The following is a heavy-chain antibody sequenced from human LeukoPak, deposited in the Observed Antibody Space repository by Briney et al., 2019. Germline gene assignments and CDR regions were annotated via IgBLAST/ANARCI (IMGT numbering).Heavy chain of an antibody. CDR1: GGSISSYY. J-gene: IGHJ5*02. CDR2: IYYSGST. D-gene: IGHD3-3*01. Sequence: SEPLSLTCTVSGGSISSYYWSWIRQPPGKGLEWIGYIYYSGSTNYNPSLKSRVTISVDTSKNQFSLKLSSVTAADTAVYYCARAGRYYDFWSGYSAPTWFDPWGQGTLVTVSS. V-gene: IGHV4-59*01. CDR3: ARAGRYYDFWSGYSAPTWFDP.